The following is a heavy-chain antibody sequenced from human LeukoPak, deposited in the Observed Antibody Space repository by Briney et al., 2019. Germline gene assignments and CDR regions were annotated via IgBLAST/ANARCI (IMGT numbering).Heavy chain of an antibody. V-gene: IGHV3-74*01. CDR2: INTDGSST. J-gene: IGHJ6*03. CDR1: GFTFSSYW. Sequence: GGSLRLSCAASGFTFSSYWMHWVRQAPGKGLVWVSRINTDGSSTKYADSVKGRLTISRDNAKNTLYLQMNSLRAEDTAVYYCARNHYYYYMDVWGKGTTVTVSS. CDR3: ARNHYYYYMDV.